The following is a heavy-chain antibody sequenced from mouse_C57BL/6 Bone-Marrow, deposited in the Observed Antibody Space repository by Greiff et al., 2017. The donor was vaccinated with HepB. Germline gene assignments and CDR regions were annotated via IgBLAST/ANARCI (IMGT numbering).Heavy chain of an antibody. J-gene: IGHJ2*01. CDR2: IYPENGDT. Sequence: VQLQQSGAELVRPGASVKLSCTASGFNIKDDYMHWVKQRPEQGLEWIGWIYPENGDTEYASKFQGKATITADTSSNTAYLQLSSLTSEDTAVYYCSTVRYGKGYWGQGTTHTVSS. D-gene: IGHD2-10*02. CDR1: GFNIKDDY. CDR3: STVRYGKGY. V-gene: IGHV14-4*01.